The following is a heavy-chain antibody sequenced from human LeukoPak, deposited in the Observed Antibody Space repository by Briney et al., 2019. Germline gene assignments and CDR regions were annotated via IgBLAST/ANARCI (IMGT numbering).Heavy chain of an antibody. D-gene: IGHD3-22*01. CDR3: ARTYHYDSSGHYPFDY. Sequence: GESLKISCQGSGYSFTSFWIAWVRQMPGKGLEWMGIIYPGDSDTRYSPSFQGQVTISADKSISTAYLQWSSLKASDTAIYYCARTYHYDSSGHYPFDYWGQGTLVTVSS. CDR1: GYSFTSFW. J-gene: IGHJ4*02. CDR2: IYPGDSDT. V-gene: IGHV5-51*01.